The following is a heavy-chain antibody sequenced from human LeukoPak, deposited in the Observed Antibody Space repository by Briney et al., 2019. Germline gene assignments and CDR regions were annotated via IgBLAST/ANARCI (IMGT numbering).Heavy chain of an antibody. CDR1: GGSISNYF. CDR3: ARRAQDDYVWGSYRHAPGRRSFDP. J-gene: IGHJ5*02. Sequence: PSETLSLTCTVSGGSISNYFWSWIRQPPGKGLEWLGYIYYSGSTYYNPSLKSRVTISVDTSKNQFSLKLSSVTAADTAVYYCARRAQDDYVWGSYRHAPGRRSFDPWGQGTLVTVSS. D-gene: IGHD3-16*02. V-gene: IGHV4-59*12. CDR2: IYYSGST.